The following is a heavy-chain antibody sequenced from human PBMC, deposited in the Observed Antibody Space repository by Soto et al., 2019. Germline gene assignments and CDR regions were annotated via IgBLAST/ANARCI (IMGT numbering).Heavy chain of an antibody. CDR3: ARGRPTSRGGEWFDP. D-gene: IGHD3-10*01. J-gene: IGHJ5*02. CDR1: GGSVSSGSYY. Sequence: QVQLQESGPGLVKPSETLSLTCTVSGGSVSSGSYYWSWIRQPPGKGLEWIGYIYNSGSTNYNPSLKSRVTISVDMSKNQFSLKLSSVTAADTAVYYCARGRPTSRGGEWFDPWGQGTLVTVSS. CDR2: IYNSGST. V-gene: IGHV4-61*01.